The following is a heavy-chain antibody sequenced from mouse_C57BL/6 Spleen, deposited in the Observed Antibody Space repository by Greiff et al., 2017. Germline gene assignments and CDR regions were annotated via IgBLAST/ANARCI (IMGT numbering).Heavy chain of an antibody. D-gene: IGHD1-1*01. CDR1: GSTFTSYG. Sequence: QVQLQQSGAELARPGASVKLSCKASGSTFTSYGISWVKQRTGQGLEWIGEIYPRSGNTCYNQKFKGKATLTADKSSSTAYMELRSLTSEDSAVYFCASTTLVDYYAMDYWGQGTSVTVSA. CDR3: ASTTLVDYYAMDY. J-gene: IGHJ4*01. V-gene: IGHV1-81*01. CDR2: IYPRSGNT.